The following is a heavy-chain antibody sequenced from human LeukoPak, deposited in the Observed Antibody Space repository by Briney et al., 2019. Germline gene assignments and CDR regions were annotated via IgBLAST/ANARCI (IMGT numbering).Heavy chain of an antibody. Sequence: PGGSLRLSCADSGFTFSSYSMNWVRQAPGKGLEWVSSISSSSSYLYYADSVKGRFTISRDNAKNSLYLQMNSLRAEDTAVYYCARETAAGNGEIDYWGQGTLVTVSS. J-gene: IGHJ4*02. D-gene: IGHD6-13*01. CDR3: ARETAAGNGEIDY. CDR1: GFTFSSYS. CDR2: ISSSSSYL. V-gene: IGHV3-21*01.